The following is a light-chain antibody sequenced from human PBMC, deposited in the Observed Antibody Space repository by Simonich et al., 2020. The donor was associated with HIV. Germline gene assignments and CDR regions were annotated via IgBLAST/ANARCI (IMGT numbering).Light chain of an antibody. CDR2: WAS. CDR3: QQYYSTLYT. Sequence: DIVMTQSPDSLAVSLGERATINCKSSQSVLYSSNNKNYLAWYQQKSGQTPKLLIYWASTREAGVPDRFSGSGSGTDFTLTISSLQAEDVAVYYCQQYYSTLYTFGQGTKLEIK. CDR1: QSVLYSSNNKNY. J-gene: IGKJ2*01. V-gene: IGKV4-1*01.